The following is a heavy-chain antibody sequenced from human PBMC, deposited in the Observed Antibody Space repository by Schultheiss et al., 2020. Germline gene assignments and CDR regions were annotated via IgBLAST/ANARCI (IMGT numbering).Heavy chain of an antibody. V-gene: IGHV4-34*01. J-gene: IGHJ6*02. Sequence: SQTLSLTCAVYGGSFSGYYWSWIRQPPGKGLEWIGEINHSGSTNYNPSLKSRVTISVDTSKNQFSLKLSSVTAADTAVYYCARDLSSYYDILTGYYHNYGMDVWGQGTPVTVSS. CDR3: ARDLSSYYDILTGYYHNYGMDV. CDR2: INHSGST. D-gene: IGHD3-9*01. CDR1: GGSFSGYY.